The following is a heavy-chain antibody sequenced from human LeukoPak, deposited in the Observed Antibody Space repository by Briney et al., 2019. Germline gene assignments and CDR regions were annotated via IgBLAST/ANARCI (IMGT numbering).Heavy chain of an antibody. V-gene: IGHV1-8*01. CDR1: GYTFTSYD. Sequence: GASVKVSCKASGYTFTSYDINWVRQATGQGPEWMGWMNPSSGNTGYAQKFQGRVIMTKNTSITTAYMDLSSLKSEDTAVYYCARALSWTTESYYYMDVWGKGTTVTVSS. D-gene: IGHD3/OR15-3a*01. J-gene: IGHJ6*03. CDR3: ARALSWTTESYYYMDV. CDR2: MNPSSGNT.